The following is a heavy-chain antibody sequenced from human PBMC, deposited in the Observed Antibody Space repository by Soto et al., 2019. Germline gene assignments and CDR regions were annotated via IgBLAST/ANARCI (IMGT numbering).Heavy chain of an antibody. Sequence: PGGSLRLSCAASGFTFSSYWIHWVRQAPGKGLVWVSRINSDGSSISYAALVEGRFTISRDNAKNTLYLQMNSLRVEDTAVYYCARAGSSGLDISGMDVWGQGTTVTVSS. CDR2: INSDGSSI. D-gene: IGHD1-26*01. V-gene: IGHV3-74*01. CDR1: GFTFSSYW. J-gene: IGHJ6*02. CDR3: ARAGSSGLDISGMDV.